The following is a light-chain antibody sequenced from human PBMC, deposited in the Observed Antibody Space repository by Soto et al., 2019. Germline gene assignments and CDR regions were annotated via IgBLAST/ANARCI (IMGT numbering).Light chain of an antibody. CDR1: QSVSSY. CDR3: QQRSIWPPIT. V-gene: IGKV3-11*01. Sequence: EIVLTQSPATLSLSPGDRATLSCRASQSVSSYLAWYPQKPGQAPRLLIYDASNRATGIPARFSGSGSGTDFTLTISSLEAEDFAVYYCQQRSIWPPITFGQGTRLEFK. CDR2: DAS. J-gene: IGKJ5*01.